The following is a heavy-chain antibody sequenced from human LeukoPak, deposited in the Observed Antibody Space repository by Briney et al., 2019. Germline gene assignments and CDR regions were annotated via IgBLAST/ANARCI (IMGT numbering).Heavy chain of an antibody. CDR1: GVTFSYYG. D-gene: IGHD3-3*01. Sequence: GGSLRLSCAASGVTFSYYGMDWVRQAPGKGLEWVSAISGSGGSTYYADSVKGRFTISRDNAKNSLYLQLNSLRAEDTAVYFCARDRGGAYDFWSGYYTGYFDYWGQGTLVTVSS. V-gene: IGHV3-21*01. J-gene: IGHJ4*02. CDR2: ISGSGGST. CDR3: ARDRGGAYDFWSGYYTGYFDY.